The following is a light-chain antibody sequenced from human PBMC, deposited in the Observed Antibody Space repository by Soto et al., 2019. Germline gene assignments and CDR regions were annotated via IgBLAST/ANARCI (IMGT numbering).Light chain of an antibody. V-gene: IGKV1-27*01. J-gene: IGKJ1*01. Sequence: EIQMTQSPSSLSASVGDRITITCRASQGIGNFLAWYQQKPGKVPKLLIYAASTLQSRVPTRFSGSASGPDFPLTIISLQPEDVATYYFQKYDSAPWTFGQGTKVEIK. CDR2: AAS. CDR3: QKYDSAPWT. CDR1: QGIGNF.